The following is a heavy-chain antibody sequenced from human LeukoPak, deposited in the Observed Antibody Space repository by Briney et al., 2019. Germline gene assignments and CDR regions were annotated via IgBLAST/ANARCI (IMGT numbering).Heavy chain of an antibody. CDR2: IYDDNT. J-gene: IGHJ4*02. CDR1: GFTFSAYA. D-gene: IGHD4-17*01. V-gene: IGHV3-69-1*01. Sequence: GGSLRLSCAASGFTFSAYAMAWVRQAPGKGLEWVSTIYDDNTYYADSVKGRFTISRDNAKNSLYLQMNSLRAEDTAVYYCTRPNYGDYADDYWGQGTLVTVSS. CDR3: TRPNYGDYADDY.